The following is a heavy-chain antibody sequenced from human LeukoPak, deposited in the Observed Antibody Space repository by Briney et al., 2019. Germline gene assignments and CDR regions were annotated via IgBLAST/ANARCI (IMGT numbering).Heavy chain of an antibody. Sequence: ASVKVSCKASGYTFTGYYMHWVRQAPGQGLEWMGWINPNSGGTSYAQNFQGRVTMTRDTSITTAYMELSRLRSDDTAVYYCARAASFGSEGYWGQGTLVTVSS. CDR1: GYTFTGYY. V-gene: IGHV1-2*02. CDR2: INPNSGGT. CDR3: ARAASFGSEGY. J-gene: IGHJ4*02. D-gene: IGHD3-16*01.